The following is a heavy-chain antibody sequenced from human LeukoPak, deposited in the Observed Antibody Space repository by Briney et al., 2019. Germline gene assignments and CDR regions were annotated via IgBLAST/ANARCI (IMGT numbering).Heavy chain of an antibody. J-gene: IGHJ6*02. Sequence: NLSLTCAVYGGSFSGYYWSWIRQPPGKGLGWIGEINPSGTTNYNPSLKSRVTISVDTSKNQFSLKLSSVTAADTAVYYCARFLYGMDVWGQGTTVTVSS. CDR3: ARFLYGMDV. CDR1: GGSFSGYY. D-gene: IGHD3-3*01. V-gene: IGHV4-34*09. CDR2: INPSGTT.